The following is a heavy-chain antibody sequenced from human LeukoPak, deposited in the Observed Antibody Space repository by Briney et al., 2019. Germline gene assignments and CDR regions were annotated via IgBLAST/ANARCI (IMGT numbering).Heavy chain of an antibody. CDR2: IENSGGST. D-gene: IGHD6-13*01. Sequence: ASVKLSCQASGYTFTKYYMHWVRQAPGQGLEWMGIIENSGGSTSYAQTFQGRVTMARDTSTSTFYMELSSLRSEDPVVYYCARGRGIAAPGPTSLFDYWGQGTLVTVSS. CDR3: ARGRGIAAPGPTSLFDY. CDR1: GYTFTKYY. J-gene: IGHJ4*02. V-gene: IGHV1-46*01.